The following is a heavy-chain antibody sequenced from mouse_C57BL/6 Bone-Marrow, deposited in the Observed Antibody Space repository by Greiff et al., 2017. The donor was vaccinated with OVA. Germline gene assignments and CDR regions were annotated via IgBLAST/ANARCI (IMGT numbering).Heavy chain of an antibody. D-gene: IGHD2-1*01. CDR3: AVVYYGNYDDY. CDR2: INPNNGGI. Sequence: EVQLQQSGPELVKPGASVKISCKASGYTFTDYYMNWVKQSHGKSLEWIGDINPNNGGISYNQKFKGKATLTVDKSSSTAYMELRSLTSEDSAVYYCAVVYYGNYDDYWGQGTTLTVSS. CDR1: GYTFTDYY. V-gene: IGHV1-26*01. J-gene: IGHJ2*01.